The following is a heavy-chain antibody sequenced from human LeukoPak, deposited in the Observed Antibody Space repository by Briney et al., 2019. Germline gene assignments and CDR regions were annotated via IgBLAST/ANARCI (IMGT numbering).Heavy chain of an antibody. J-gene: IGHJ4*02. D-gene: IGHD2-15*01. CDR1: GFTFSTYA. V-gene: IGHV3-23*01. Sequence: PGGSLRLSCAASGFTFSTYAMNWLRQTPGKGLEWVSSITGRGDSTYLADSVKGRFTISRDNSKNTLYLQMNSLRAEDTAIYYCAKGTLGSCSGARCYPFDYWGQGTLVNVSS. CDR2: ITGRGDST. CDR3: AKGTLGSCSGARCYPFDY.